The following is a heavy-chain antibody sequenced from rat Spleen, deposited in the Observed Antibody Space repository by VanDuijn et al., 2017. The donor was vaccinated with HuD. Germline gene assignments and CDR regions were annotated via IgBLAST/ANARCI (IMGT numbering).Heavy chain of an antibody. CDR3: ARHEAYYGYNSYYFDY. V-gene: IGHV2S61*01. J-gene: IGHJ2*01. D-gene: IGHD1-9*01. CDR2: IWSNGIT. Sequence: QVQLKESGPGLVQPSQTLSLTCTVSGFSLISYTVSWVRQPPGKGLEWMGVIWSNGITNSHSAFKSRLSISRDTSESQVFLKMSNLQTEDTAMYFCARHEAYYGYNSYYFDYWGQGVMVTVSS. CDR1: GFSLISYT.